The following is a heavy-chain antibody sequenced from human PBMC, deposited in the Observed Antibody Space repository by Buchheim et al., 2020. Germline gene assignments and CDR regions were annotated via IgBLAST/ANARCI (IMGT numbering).Heavy chain of an antibody. CDR3: AKDQRVATIRHWYFDL. Sequence: QVQLVESGGGVVRPGRSLRLSCAASGFTFSSYGMHWVRQAPGKGLEWVAVISYDGSNKYYGDSVKGRFTISRDNSKNTLYLQMNSLRAEDTAVYYCAKDQRVATIRHWYFDLWGRGTL. J-gene: IGHJ2*01. V-gene: IGHV3-30*18. D-gene: IGHD5-12*01. CDR1: GFTFSSYG. CDR2: ISYDGSNK.